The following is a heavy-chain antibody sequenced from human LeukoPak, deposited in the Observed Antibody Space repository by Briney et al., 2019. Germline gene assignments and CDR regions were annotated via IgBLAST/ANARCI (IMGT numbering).Heavy chain of an antibody. D-gene: IGHD2-2*01. CDR1: GFTSGHIFSSYW. J-gene: IGHJ4*02. CDR3: SAIFYH. Sequence: PGGSLRLSCVASGFTSGHIFSSYWMSWVRQAPGKGLEWVANINQDGTETYFADSVKGRFSFSRDNDKKSVSLQMNNLRAEDSAIYYCSAIFYHWGQGTLVTVSS. CDR2: INQDGTET. V-gene: IGHV3-7*01.